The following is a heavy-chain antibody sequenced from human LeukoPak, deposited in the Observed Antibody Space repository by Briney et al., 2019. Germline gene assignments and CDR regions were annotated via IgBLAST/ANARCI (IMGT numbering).Heavy chain of an antibody. D-gene: IGHD3-22*01. CDR3: ARGKLYSYETTSYYGPFDC. CDR2: LYSNGII. J-gene: IGHJ4*02. CDR1: GFSVSSTY. V-gene: IGHV3-53*01. Sequence: PGGSLRLSCAASGFSVSSTYLTWVRQAPGKEPEWLSVLYSNGIISYADSVKGRFTISRDSSENAVYLQMDNLRPEDTALYFCARGKLYSYETTSYYGPFDCWGQGTLVTVSS.